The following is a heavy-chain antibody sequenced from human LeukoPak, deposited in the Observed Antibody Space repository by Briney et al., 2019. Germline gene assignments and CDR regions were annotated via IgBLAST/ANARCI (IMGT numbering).Heavy chain of an antibody. CDR1: GFTFSSYW. J-gene: IGHJ6*02. Sequence: PGESLRLSCAASGFTFSSYWMHWVRQAPGKGLVWVSRINSDGSSTSYADSVKGRFTISRDNAKNTLYLQMNSLRAEDTAVYYCISGYYYYGMDVWGQGTTVTVSS. V-gene: IGHV3-74*01. CDR2: INSDGSST. CDR3: ISGYYYYGMDV.